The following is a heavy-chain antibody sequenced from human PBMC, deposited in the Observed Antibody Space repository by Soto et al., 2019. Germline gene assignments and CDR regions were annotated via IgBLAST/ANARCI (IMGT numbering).Heavy chain of an antibody. CDR2: IYYSGST. J-gene: IGHJ4*02. CDR3: AGTWGSTNDY. D-gene: IGHD3-16*01. V-gene: IGHV4-59*01. Sequence: QVQLQESGPGLVKPSETLSLTCVVSGGSLSSYYWSWIRQPPGKGLEWIGYIYYSGSTNYNPSRRSRVTISVDTSRNQFSLKLSSVTAADTAVYYCAGTWGSTNDYWGRGTLVTVSS. CDR1: GGSLSSYY.